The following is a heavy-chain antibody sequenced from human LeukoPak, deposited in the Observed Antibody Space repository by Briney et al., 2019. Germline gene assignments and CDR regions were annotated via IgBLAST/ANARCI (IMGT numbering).Heavy chain of an antibody. CDR2: IYHSGST. CDR3: ARPEAAGYYRT. V-gene: IGHV4-38-2*02. Sequence: SETLSLTCTVSGYSISSGYYLGWIRQPPGKGLEWIGSIYHSGSTYYNPSLKSRVTISVDTSKNQFSLKLSSVTAADTAVYYCARPEAAGYYRTWGQGTLVTVSS. J-gene: IGHJ4*02. CDR1: GYSISSGYY. D-gene: IGHD3-9*01.